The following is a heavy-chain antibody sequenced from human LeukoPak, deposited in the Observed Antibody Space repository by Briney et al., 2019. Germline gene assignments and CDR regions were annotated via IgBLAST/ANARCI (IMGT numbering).Heavy chain of an antibody. CDR2: ISSSGSTI. CDR3: ARLRPASGWYPYYFDH. Sequence: GGSLRLSCAASGFTFSSYSMNWVRQAPGKGLEWVSYISSSGSTIYYADSVKGRFTISRDNAKNSLYLQMNSLRAEDTAVYYCARLRPASGWYPYYFDHRGQGTLVTVSS. V-gene: IGHV3-48*04. D-gene: IGHD6-19*01. CDR1: GFTFSSYS. J-gene: IGHJ4*02.